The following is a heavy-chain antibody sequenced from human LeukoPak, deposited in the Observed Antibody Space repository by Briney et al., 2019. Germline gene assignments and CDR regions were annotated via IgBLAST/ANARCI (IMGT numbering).Heavy chain of an antibody. Sequence: PGGSLRLSCAASGFTFSSYAMSWVRQAPGKGLEWVSAISGSGGSTYYADSVKGRFTISRDNSKNTLYLQMNSLRAEDTAVYYCAKAGLVVGSSWYQGLDAFDIWGQGTMVTVSS. J-gene: IGHJ3*02. CDR2: ISGSGGST. CDR1: GFTFSSYA. D-gene: IGHD6-13*01. V-gene: IGHV3-23*01. CDR3: AKAGLVVGSSWYQGLDAFDI.